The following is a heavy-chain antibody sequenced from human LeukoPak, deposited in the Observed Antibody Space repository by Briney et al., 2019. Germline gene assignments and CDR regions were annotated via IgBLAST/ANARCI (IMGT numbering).Heavy chain of an antibody. CDR2: IYYSGST. V-gene: IGHV4-59*01. CDR1: GGSISSYY. D-gene: IGHD2-2*01. CDR3: ARDISLGMPDWFDP. Sequence: SETLSLTCTVSGGSISSYYWSWIRQPPGKGLEWIGYIYYSGSTNYNPSLKSRVTISVDTSKNQFSLKLSSVTAADTAIYYCARDISLGMPDWFDPWGQGTLVTVSS. J-gene: IGHJ5*02.